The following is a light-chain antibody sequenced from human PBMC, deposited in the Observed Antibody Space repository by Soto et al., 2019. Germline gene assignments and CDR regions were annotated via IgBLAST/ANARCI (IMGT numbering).Light chain of an antibody. V-gene: IGKV3-20*01. CDR3: QQQGSSPRT. J-gene: IGKJ1*01. Sequence: EIVLTQSPGTLSLSPGERVTLSCRASQSVNSRYLAWYQQKPGQAPRLLLYAASSRATGIPDRFSGSGSGTDFTLTISRLEPEDFAVYYCQQQGSSPRTFGQGTKVEIK. CDR2: AAS. CDR1: QSVNSRY.